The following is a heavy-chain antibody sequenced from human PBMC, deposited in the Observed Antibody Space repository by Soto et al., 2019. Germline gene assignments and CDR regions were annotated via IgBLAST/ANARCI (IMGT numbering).Heavy chain of an antibody. V-gene: IGHV3-23*01. CDR2: ISGSGGST. CDR1: GFTFSSYA. J-gene: IGHJ4*02. CDR3: AKGYSWAAAGTGGFDY. D-gene: IGHD6-13*01. Sequence: PGGSLRLSCAASGFTFSSYAMSWVRQAPGKGLEWVSAISGSGGSTYYADTVKGRFTISRDNSKNTLYLQMNSLRAEDTAVYYCAKGYSWAAAGTGGFDYWGQGTLVTSPQ.